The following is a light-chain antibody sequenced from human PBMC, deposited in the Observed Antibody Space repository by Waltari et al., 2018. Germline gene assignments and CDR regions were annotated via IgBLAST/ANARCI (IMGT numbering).Light chain of an antibody. Sequence: NFKLTQPHSVSESPGKTVTISCTRSSGSIASHYVQWYQQRPGSVPTTVIYEDNRGPSVVPDRFSGYIDSSANSASLTISGRQTEDEADYYWQSYDSNNRAEVGGGTKLTVL. V-gene: IGLV6-57*03. CDR1: SGSIASHY. CDR2: EDN. CDR3: QSYDSNNRAE. J-gene: IGLJ2*01.